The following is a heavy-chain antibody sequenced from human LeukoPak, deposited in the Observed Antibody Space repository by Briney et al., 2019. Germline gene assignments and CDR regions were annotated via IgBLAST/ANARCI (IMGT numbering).Heavy chain of an antibody. CDR1: GYTFTSYD. J-gene: IGHJ4*02. V-gene: IGHV1-8*01. D-gene: IGHD3-10*01. CDR2: MNPNSGNT. CDR3: ATDRPYRSGSYYNRPLDY. Sequence: ASVKVSCKASGYTFTSYDINWVRQATGQGLEWMGWMNPNSGNTGYAQKFQGRVTMTRNTSISTAYMELSSLRSEDTAVYYCATDRPYRSGSYYNRPLDYWGQGTLVTVSS.